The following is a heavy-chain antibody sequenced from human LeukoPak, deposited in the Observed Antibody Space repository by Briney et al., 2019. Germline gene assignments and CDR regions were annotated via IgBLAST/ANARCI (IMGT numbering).Heavy chain of an antibody. CDR3: AKDPRRGSYYGPRYFDY. CDR1: GFTFSSYS. CDR2: ISSSSSYI. V-gene: IGHV3-21*04. Sequence: GGSLRLSCVVSGFTFSSYSMNWVRQAPGKGLEWVSCISSSSSYIYYADSVKGRFTISRDNSKNTLYLQMNSLRAEDTAVYYCAKDPRRGSYYGPRYFDYWGQGTLVTVSS. J-gene: IGHJ4*02. D-gene: IGHD1-26*01.